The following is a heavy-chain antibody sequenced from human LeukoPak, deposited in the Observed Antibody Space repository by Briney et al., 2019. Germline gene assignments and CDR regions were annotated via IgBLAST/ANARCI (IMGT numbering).Heavy chain of an antibody. D-gene: IGHD3-10*01. CDR2: IYSGGST. V-gene: IGHV3-53*01. Sequence: PGGSLRLSCAASGFTVSSNYMSWVRQAPGKGLEWVSVIYSGGSTYYADSVKGRFTISRDNSKNTLYLQMNSLRAEDTSVYYCARDRFTLLRGVYYYYYMDVWGKGTTVTVSS. CDR1: GFTVSSNY. J-gene: IGHJ6*03. CDR3: ARDRFTLLRGVYYYYYMDV.